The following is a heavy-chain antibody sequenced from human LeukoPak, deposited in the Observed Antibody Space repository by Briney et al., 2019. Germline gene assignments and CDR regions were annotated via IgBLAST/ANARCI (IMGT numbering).Heavy chain of an antibody. CDR3: ARTLWFGELSSYYYYYMDV. D-gene: IGHD3-10*01. CDR2: ISAYNGNT. V-gene: IGHV1-18*01. CDR1: GYTFTSYG. Sequence: GASVKVSCKASGYTFTSYGISWVRQAPGQGLEWMGWISAYNGNTNYAQMLQGRVTMTTDTSTSTAYMELRSLRSDDTAVYYCARTLWFGELSSYYYYYMDVWGKGTTVTISS. J-gene: IGHJ6*03.